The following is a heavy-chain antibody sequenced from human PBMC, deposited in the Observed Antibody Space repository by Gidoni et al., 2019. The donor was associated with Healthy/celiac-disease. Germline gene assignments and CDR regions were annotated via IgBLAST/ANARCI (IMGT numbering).Heavy chain of an antibody. CDR2: TRNKANSDTT. Sequence: EVQLVESGGGLVQPGGSLRLSCAASGFTFSDHYMDWVRQAPGKGLEWVGRTRNKANSDTTEYAASVKGRFTISRDDSKNSLYLQMNSLKTEDTAVYYCARLSAFGSDAFDIWGQGTMVTVSS. V-gene: IGHV3-72*01. CDR3: ARLSAFGSDAFDI. D-gene: IGHD3-3*01. J-gene: IGHJ3*02. CDR1: GFTFSDHY.